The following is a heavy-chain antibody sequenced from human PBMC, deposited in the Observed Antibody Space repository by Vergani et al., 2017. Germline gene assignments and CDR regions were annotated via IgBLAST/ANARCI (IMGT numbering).Heavy chain of an antibody. D-gene: IGHD1-26*01. CDR3: ARRTWEDAFDI. CDR2: IYTSGST. CDR1: GGSISSGSYY. Sequence: QVQLQESGPGLVKPSQTLSLTCTVSGGSISSGSYYWSWIRQPAGKGLEWIGRIYTSGSTNYNPSLKSRVTISVDTSKSQFSLKLSSVTAADTAVYYCARRTWEDAFDIWGQGTMVTVSS. J-gene: IGHJ3*02. V-gene: IGHV4-61*02.